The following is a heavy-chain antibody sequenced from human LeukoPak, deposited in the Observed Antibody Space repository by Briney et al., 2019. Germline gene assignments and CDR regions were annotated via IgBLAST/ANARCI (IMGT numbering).Heavy chain of an antibody. Sequence: KPSETLSLTCTVSGGSISSYYWSWIRQPPGKGLEWIGYIYDSGSTNHNPSLKSRVTLPRDTSKNQFSLKLSSVTAADTAVYYCARKKDWENAFDIWGQGTMVTVSS. D-gene: IGHD1-26*01. CDR1: GGSISSYY. V-gene: IGHV4-59*01. CDR3: ARKKDWENAFDI. CDR2: IYDSGST. J-gene: IGHJ3*02.